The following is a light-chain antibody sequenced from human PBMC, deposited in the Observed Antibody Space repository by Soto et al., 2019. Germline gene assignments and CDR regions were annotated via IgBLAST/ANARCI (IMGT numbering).Light chain of an antibody. CDR1: QGISSY. J-gene: IGKJ2*01. CDR2: AAS. Sequence: DIQLTQSPSFLSASVGDRVTITCRASQGISSYLAWYQQKPGKAPKLLIYAASTLQSGVPSRFSGSGSGTEFTLTISSLQPEDFATYYCHQLNSYPYTVGQGTKLEIK. V-gene: IGKV1-9*01. CDR3: HQLNSYPYT.